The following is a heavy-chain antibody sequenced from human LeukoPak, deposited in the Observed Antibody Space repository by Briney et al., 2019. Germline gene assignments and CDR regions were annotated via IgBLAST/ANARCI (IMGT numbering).Heavy chain of an antibody. CDR1: GFIFSNDA. J-gene: IGHJ4*02. CDR2: IWFDGSNK. D-gene: IGHD1-1*01. V-gene: IGHV3-33*01. CDR3: VRDPSGSGFAFDS. Sequence: GRSLRLSCAASGFIFSNDAMHWVRQAPGKGLEWVAFIWFDGSNKHYADSVKCRFTISRDNSEDTLYLQMNSLRAEDTAVYYCVRDPSGSGFAFDSWGQGALVTVSS.